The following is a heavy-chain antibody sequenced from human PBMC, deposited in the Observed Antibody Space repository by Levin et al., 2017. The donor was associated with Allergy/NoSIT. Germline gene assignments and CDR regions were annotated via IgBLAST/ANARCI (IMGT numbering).Heavy chain of an antibody. Sequence: SLKISCAASGFIFDDSAMHWVRQAPGKGLEWVSGISWNSGSIAYADSVKGRFTNSRDNAKNSLYLQMNSLRAEDTAVYYCARDGWNWNDLDYWGQGTLVTVSS. V-gene: IGHV3-9*01. J-gene: IGHJ4*02. D-gene: IGHD1-1*01. CDR1: GFIFDDSA. CDR3: ARDGWNWNDLDY. CDR2: ISWNSGSI.